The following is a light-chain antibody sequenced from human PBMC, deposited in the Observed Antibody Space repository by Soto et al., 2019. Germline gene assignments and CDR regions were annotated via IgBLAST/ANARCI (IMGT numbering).Light chain of an antibody. CDR2: EGF. CDR1: SSDVGSYNL. CDR3: CSYAGSSTLYV. V-gene: IGLV2-23*01. J-gene: IGLJ1*01. Sequence: QSVLTQPASVSGSPGQSITMSCTGTSSDVGSYNLVSWYQQHPGKAPKLMLYEGFKRPSGVSNRFSGSKSGNTAYLIISGRQAEDEADYDCCSYAGSSTLYVFGTGTKVTVL.